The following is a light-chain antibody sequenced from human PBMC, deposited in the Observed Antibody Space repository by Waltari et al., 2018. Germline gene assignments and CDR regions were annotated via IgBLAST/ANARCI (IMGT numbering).Light chain of an antibody. V-gene: IGKV2-24*01. CDR1: QSLVNRDGHTY. Sequence: DIVLIQTPLSSPVTLGQPASISCRSTQSLVNRDGHTYLSWLQQRPGQPPRLLFYPTFNRFSGVPDGFSGSRAGTDFTLKISRVEAEDVGIYYCMHTTEFPWAFGQGTRVDIK. CDR3: MHTTEFPWA. J-gene: IGKJ1*01. CDR2: PTF.